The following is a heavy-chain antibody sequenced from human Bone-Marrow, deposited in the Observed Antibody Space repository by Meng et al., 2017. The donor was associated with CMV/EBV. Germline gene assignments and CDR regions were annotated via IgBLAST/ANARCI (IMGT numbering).Heavy chain of an antibody. D-gene: IGHD4-11*01. J-gene: IGHJ5*02. CDR1: GFTFSSYE. Sequence: GESLKISCAASGFTFSSYEMNWVRQAPGKGLEWLSYISSGGFTIYYADSVKGRFTISRDNAKNSLYLQMNSLRAEDTAVYYCARDHSNYAGNHPFDPWGQGTLVTVSS. CDR2: ISSGGFTI. CDR3: ARDHSNYAGNHPFDP. V-gene: IGHV3-48*03.